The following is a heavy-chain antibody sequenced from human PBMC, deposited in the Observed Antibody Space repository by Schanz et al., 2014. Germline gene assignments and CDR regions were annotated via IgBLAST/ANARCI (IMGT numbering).Heavy chain of an antibody. CDR3: ARGVTWIQLPTLDY. J-gene: IGHJ4*02. CDR1: GFTFSRHA. Sequence: QVELVESGGGVVQPGRSLRLSCAASGFTFSRHAMHWVRQAAGKGLEWVAAITYDGSNKYYAESVKGRFAISRDNSKDTLYLQMNSLRPDDTAVYYCARGVTWIQLPTLDYWGQGTLVTVSS. D-gene: IGHD5-18*01. V-gene: IGHV3-30*09. CDR2: ITYDGSNK.